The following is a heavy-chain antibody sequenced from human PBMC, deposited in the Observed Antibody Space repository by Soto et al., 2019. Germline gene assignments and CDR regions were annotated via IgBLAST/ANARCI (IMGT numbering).Heavy chain of an antibody. CDR1: GRAISRGILY. Sequence: TVSLTCAASGRAISRGILYLGGMPPPPGKGLEWIGSIYYSGSTYYNPSLKSRVTISVDTSKNQFSLKLSSVTAADTAVYYCARKDSSGYYPSFDYWGQGTLVRVSS. CDR2: IYYSGST. D-gene: IGHD3-22*01. CDR3: ARKDSSGYYPSFDY. J-gene: IGHJ4*02. V-gene: IGHV4-39*01.